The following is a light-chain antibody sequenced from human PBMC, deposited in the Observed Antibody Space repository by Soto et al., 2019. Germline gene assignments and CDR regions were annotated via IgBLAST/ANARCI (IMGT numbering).Light chain of an antibody. Sequence: QSMRTKPASVSGSPGQSITISCTGTSGDIGSYNRVSWYQQHPGKAPKLIIYEVTDRPSGVSNRFSGSKSGNTASLTISGLQAEDEAEYYCSSYTNINTRACVFGTGTKVTVL. CDR3: SSYTNINTRACV. CDR1: SGDIGSYNR. V-gene: IGLV2-14*01. CDR2: EVT. J-gene: IGLJ1*01.